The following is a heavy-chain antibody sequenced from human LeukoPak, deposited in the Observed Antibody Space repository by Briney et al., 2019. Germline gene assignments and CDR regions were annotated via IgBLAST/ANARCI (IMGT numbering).Heavy chain of an antibody. Sequence: SETLSLTCTVSGGSISSYYWSWIRQPPGKGLEWIGYIYTSGSTNYNPSPKSRVTISVDTSKNQFSLKLSSVTAADTAVYYCASMVRGVNYYYYYMDVWGKGTTVTVSS. CDR3: ASMVRGVNYYYYYMDV. CDR1: GGSISSYY. CDR2: IYTSGST. D-gene: IGHD3-10*01. V-gene: IGHV4-4*09. J-gene: IGHJ6*03.